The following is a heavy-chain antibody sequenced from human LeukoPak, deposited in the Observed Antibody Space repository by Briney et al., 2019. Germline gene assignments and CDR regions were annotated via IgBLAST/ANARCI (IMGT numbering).Heavy chain of an antibody. J-gene: IGHJ4*02. V-gene: IGHV3-48*03. Sequence: GGSLRLSCAASGFTFSSYEMNWVRQAPGKGLEWVSYISSSGSTIYYADSVKGRFTISRDNAKNSLYLQMNSLRAEDTAVYHCARESGTIDYWGQGTLVTVSS. D-gene: IGHD1-7*01. CDR2: ISSSGSTI. CDR1: GFTFSSYE. CDR3: ARESGTIDY.